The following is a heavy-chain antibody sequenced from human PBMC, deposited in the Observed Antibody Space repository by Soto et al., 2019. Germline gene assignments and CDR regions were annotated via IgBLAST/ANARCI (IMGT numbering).Heavy chain of an antibody. CDR3: ARNPNHTWFGESTIYGMEV. CDR2: ISYDGSNK. V-gene: IGHV3-30-3*01. D-gene: IGHD3-10*01. CDR1: GFTFSSYA. Sequence: PGGSLRLSCAASGFTFSSYAMHWVRQAPGKGLEWVAVISYDGSNKYYADSMKGRFTISRDNSKNTLYLQMNSLRAEDTAVYYCARNPNHTWFGESTIYGMEVWGQGTTVTVSS. J-gene: IGHJ6*02.